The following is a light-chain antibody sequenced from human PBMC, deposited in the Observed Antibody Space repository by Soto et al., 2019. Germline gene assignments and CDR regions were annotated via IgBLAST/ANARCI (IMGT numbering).Light chain of an antibody. Sequence: IGMSQSPATVSVSPGERDTLTCRASQSVNIYLAWYQQKPGQAPRLLIFGASYRATGIPARFSGSGSGTEFNLTISSLQSEDFAVYFCQQYDDWLRLTFGGGTKV. CDR2: GAS. CDR1: QSVNIY. J-gene: IGKJ4*01. V-gene: IGKV3D-15*01. CDR3: QQYDDWLRLT.